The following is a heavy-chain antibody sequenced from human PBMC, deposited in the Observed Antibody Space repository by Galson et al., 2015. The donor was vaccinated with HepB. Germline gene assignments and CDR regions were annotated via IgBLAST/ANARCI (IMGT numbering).Heavy chain of an antibody. D-gene: IGHD3-3*01. V-gene: IGHV7-4-1*02. CDR3: ARDTSGPYLLDYYYYGMDV. J-gene: IGHJ6*02. Sequence: SVKVSCKASGSTFTSYAMNWVRQAPGQGLEWMGWINTNTGNPTYAQGFTGRFVFSLDTSVSTAYLQISSLKAEDTAVYYCARDTSGPYLLDYYYYGMDVWGQGTTVTVSS. CDR1: GSTFTSYA. CDR2: INTNTGNP.